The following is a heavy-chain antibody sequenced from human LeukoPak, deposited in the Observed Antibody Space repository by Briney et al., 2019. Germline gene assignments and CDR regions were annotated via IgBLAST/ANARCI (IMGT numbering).Heavy chain of an antibody. CDR3: ARPGFLEWLPPGDDAFDI. Sequence: PSETLSLTCTVSGGSISSYYWSWIRQPPGKGLEWIGYIYYSGSTNYNLSLKSRVTISVHTSKNQFSLKLSSVTAADTAVYYCARPGFLEWLPPGDDAFDIWGQGTMVTVSS. D-gene: IGHD3-3*01. J-gene: IGHJ3*02. CDR1: GGSISSYY. V-gene: IGHV4-59*01. CDR2: IYYSGST.